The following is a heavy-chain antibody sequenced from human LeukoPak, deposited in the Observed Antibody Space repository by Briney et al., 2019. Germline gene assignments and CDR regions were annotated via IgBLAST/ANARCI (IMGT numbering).Heavy chain of an antibody. J-gene: IGHJ4*02. CDR3: ARQRFSFWSGYGYFDY. D-gene: IGHD3-3*01. CDR1: GGSISSSSYY. Sequence: SETLSLTCTVSGGSISSSSYYWSWIRQPPGKGLEWIGEINHSGSTNYNPSLKSRVTISVDTSKNQFSLKLSSVTAADTAVYYCARQRFSFWSGYGYFDYWGQGTLVTVSS. CDR2: INHSGST. V-gene: IGHV4-39*01.